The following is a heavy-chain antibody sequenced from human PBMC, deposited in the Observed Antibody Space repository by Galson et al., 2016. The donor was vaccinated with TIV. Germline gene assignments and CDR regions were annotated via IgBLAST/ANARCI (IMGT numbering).Heavy chain of an antibody. Sequence: SLRLSCATSGFTFSSHGMHWVRQAPGKRLEWVAVIWFDGSNDRYADSVKGRFTISRDNSKNTLYLQMNSLRAEDTAMYYCARGELATTKILFDYWGQGTLVTVSS. V-gene: IGHV3-33*01. CDR1: GFTFSSHG. J-gene: IGHJ4*02. D-gene: IGHD1-1*01. CDR3: ARGELATTKILFDY. CDR2: IWFDGSND.